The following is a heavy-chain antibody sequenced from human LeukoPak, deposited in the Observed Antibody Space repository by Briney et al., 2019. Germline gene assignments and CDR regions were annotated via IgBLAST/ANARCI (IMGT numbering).Heavy chain of an antibody. D-gene: IGHD4-17*01. CDR2: IYYSGST. Sequence: SETLSLTCTVSRDSISRGSYYWGWIRQPPGKGLEWIGTIYYSGSTYYNPSLKSQVTISVDTAKNYFSLSLRSVTAADTALYYCARQDYVSSYFDPWGQGTLVTVSS. CDR1: RDSISRGSYY. CDR3: ARQDYVSSYFDP. V-gene: IGHV4-39*01. J-gene: IGHJ5*02.